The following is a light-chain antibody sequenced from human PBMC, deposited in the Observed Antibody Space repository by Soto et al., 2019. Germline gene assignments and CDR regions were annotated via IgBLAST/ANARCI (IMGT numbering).Light chain of an antibody. V-gene: IGKV3-15*01. J-gene: IGKJ2*01. Sequence: EIVMTQSPATLSVSPGERATLSCRASQSVSSDLAWYQQKPGQAPRLLSYGASTRATGIPARFSGSGSGTEFTLTISSRQSEDFAVYYCQQYNNWPYTFGQGTKLEIK. CDR2: GAS. CDR1: QSVSSD. CDR3: QQYNNWPYT.